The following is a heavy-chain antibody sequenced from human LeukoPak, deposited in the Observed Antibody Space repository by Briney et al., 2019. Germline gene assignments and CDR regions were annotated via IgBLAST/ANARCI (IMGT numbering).Heavy chain of an antibody. J-gene: IGHJ6*02. CDR1: GFTFSSYT. D-gene: IGHD5-18*01. CDR3: ARDTQPDGMDV. Sequence: GALRLSCAASGFTFSSYTMNWVRQAPGEGLEWVSSISTGSSYIYYVDSVKGRFTISRDNAKNSLYLQMNSLRAEDTAVYYCARDTQPDGMDVWGQGTTVTVSS. V-gene: IGHV3-21*01. CDR2: ISTGSSYI.